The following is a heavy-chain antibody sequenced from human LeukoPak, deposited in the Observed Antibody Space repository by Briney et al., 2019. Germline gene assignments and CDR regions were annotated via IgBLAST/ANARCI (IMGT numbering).Heavy chain of an antibody. CDR2: ISWNSGSI. CDR1: GFTFDDYA. J-gene: IGHJ4*02. Sequence: GGSLRLSCAASGFTFDDYAMHWVRQAPGKGLEWVSGISWNSGSIGYADSVKGRFTISRDNAKNSLYLQMNSLRAEDTALYYCAGASYSYGLDYWGQGTLVTVSS. V-gene: IGHV3-9*01. D-gene: IGHD5-18*01. CDR3: AGASYSYGLDY.